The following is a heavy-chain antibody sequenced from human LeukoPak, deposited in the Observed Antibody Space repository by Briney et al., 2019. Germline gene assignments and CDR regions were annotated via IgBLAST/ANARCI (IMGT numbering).Heavy chain of an antibody. CDR1: GYTFTSYD. CDR2: IIPIFGTA. Sequence: ASVKVSCKASGYTFTSYDINWVRQAPGQGLEWMGGIIPIFGTANYAQKFQGRVTITADKSTSTAYMELSSLRSEDTAVYYCARSDQPYYYGSGSLGSFDYWGQGTLVTVSS. D-gene: IGHD3-10*01. V-gene: IGHV1-69*06. J-gene: IGHJ4*02. CDR3: ARSDQPYYYGSGSLGSFDY.